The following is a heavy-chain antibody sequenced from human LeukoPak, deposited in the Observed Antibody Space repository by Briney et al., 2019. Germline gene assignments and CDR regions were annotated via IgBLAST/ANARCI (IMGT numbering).Heavy chain of an antibody. CDR2: IYHSGST. Sequence: PSETLSLTCAVSGYSISRGYYWGWIRQAPGKGLEWIGSIYHSGSTQYNPSFKSRLIISVDTSKNQFSLKLSSVTAADTAVYFCARHPFDRVFFDYWGQGTLVTVSS. CDR3: ARHPFDRVFFDY. CDR1: GYSISRGYY. V-gene: IGHV4-38-2*01. D-gene: IGHD3-10*01. J-gene: IGHJ4*02.